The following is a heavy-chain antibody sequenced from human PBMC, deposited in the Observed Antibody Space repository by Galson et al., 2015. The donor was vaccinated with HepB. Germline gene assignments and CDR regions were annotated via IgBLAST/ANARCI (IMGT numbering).Heavy chain of an antibody. Sequence: SLRLSCAASGFTFSSYSMNWVRQAPGKGLEWVSSISSSSSYIYYADSVKGRFTISRDNAKNSLYLQMNSLRAEDTAVYYCARDRKYYDSSGWSDNHFDYWGQGTLVTVSS. CDR1: GFTFSSYS. CDR2: ISSSSSYI. J-gene: IGHJ4*02. V-gene: IGHV3-21*01. D-gene: IGHD3-22*01. CDR3: ARDRKYYDSSGWSDNHFDY.